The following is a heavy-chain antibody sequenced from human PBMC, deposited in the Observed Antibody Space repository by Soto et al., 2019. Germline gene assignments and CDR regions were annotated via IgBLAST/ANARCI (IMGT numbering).Heavy chain of an antibody. Sequence: ASVKVSCKASRYTFTSYDINWVRQATGQGLEWMGWMNPNSGNTGYAQKFQGRVTMTRNTSISTAYMELSSLRSEDTAVYYCARGRGSSDWFDPWGQGTLVTVSS. D-gene: IGHD6-6*01. J-gene: IGHJ5*02. CDR1: RYTFTSYD. CDR3: ARGRGSSDWFDP. CDR2: MNPNSGNT. V-gene: IGHV1-8*01.